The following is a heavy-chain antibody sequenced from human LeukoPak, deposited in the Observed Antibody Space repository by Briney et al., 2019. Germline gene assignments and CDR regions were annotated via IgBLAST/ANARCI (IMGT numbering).Heavy chain of an antibody. Sequence: SETLSLTCTVSGGSITSYYCTWIRQPPGKGPEWIGYVSYTGGTNYNPSLTSRLTISMDTSKNQFSLKLTSVSAADTAVYYCATGDTYIDYWGQGTLVTVSS. CDR3: ATGDTYIDY. V-gene: IGHV4-59*01. D-gene: IGHD5-18*01. J-gene: IGHJ4*02. CDR2: VSYTGGT. CDR1: GGSITSYY.